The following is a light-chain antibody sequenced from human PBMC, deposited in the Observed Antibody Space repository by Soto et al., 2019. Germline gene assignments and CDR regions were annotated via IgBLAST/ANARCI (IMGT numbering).Light chain of an antibody. Sequence: EIVLTQSPATLSLSPGERATLSCMASQSVSSYLAWYQQKPGKAPRLLIYDASNRATGIPARFSGSGSGTDFTLTISSLEPEDFAVYYCQQRSNWPSTFGGGTKVEIK. V-gene: IGKV3-11*01. CDR1: QSVSSY. CDR3: QQRSNWPST. J-gene: IGKJ4*01. CDR2: DAS.